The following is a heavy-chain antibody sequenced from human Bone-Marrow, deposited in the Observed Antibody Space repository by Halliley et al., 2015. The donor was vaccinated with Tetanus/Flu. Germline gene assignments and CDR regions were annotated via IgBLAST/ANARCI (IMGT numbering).Heavy chain of an antibody. D-gene: IGHD3-22*01. CDR3: ARDRYYDSSGIFYYYGMDV. CDR2: YNGNT. J-gene: IGHJ6*02. V-gene: IGHV1-18*01. Sequence: YNGNTNYAQKLPGRVTMTTDTATSTAYMELRSLRSGDTAVHYCARDRYYDSSGIFYYYGMDVWGQGTTVTVSS.